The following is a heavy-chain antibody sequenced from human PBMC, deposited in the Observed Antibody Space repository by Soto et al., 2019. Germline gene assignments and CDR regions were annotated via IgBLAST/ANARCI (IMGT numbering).Heavy chain of an antibody. V-gene: IGHV4-39*01. CDR3: ARLLFTMVRGVRETKEAPAYFDY. CDR2: IYYGGST. Sequence: GTGVEWLASIYYGGSTYYKPSRKSRVTISVDTSKNQFSLKLSSVTAADTAVYYCARLLFTMVRGVRETKEAPAYFDYWGQGTLVTVSS. J-gene: IGHJ4*02. D-gene: IGHD3-10*01.